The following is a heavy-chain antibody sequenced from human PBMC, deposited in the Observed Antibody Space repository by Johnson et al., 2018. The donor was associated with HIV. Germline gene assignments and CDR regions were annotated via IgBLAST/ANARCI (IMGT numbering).Heavy chain of an antibody. CDR1: GFTFSSYA. Sequence: QVQLVESGGGVVQPGRSLRLSCAASGFTFSSYAIHWVRQAPGKGLEWVGVISYDGRNKYYADSVKGRFTISRDNSKNTLYLQMNSLRAEDTAVYYCAKDRTRYSDAFDIWGQGTMVTVSS. CDR3: AKDRTRYSDAFDI. V-gene: IGHV3-30*07. D-gene: IGHD2-15*01. J-gene: IGHJ3*02. CDR2: ISYDGRNK.